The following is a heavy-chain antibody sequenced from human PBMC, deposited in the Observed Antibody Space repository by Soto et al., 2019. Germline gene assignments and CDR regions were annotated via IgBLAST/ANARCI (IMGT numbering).Heavy chain of an antibody. D-gene: IGHD3-22*01. Sequence: ASVKVSCKASGGTFSSYAISWVRQAPGQGLEWMGGIIPIFGTANYAQKFQGRVTITADKSTSTAYMELSSLRSEDTAVYYCARGYYDSSGYIGNDYWGQGTLVTVSS. CDR3: ARGYYDSSGYIGNDY. CDR1: GGTFSSYA. V-gene: IGHV1-69*06. J-gene: IGHJ4*02. CDR2: IIPIFGTA.